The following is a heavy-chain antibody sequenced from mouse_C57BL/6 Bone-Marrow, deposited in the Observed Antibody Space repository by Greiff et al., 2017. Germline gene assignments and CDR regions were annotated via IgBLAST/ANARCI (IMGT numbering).Heavy chain of an antibody. CDR1: GFTFSSYG. CDR2: ISSGGSYT. Sequence: EVMLVESGGDLVKPGGSLKLSCAASGFTFSSYGMSWVRPTPDKRLEWVATISSGGSYTYYPDSVKGRFTISRDNAKNTLYLQMSSLKSEDTAMYYCARHGTTVVATDYWGQGTTLTVSS. V-gene: IGHV5-6*01. CDR3: ARHGTTVVATDY. J-gene: IGHJ2*01. D-gene: IGHD1-1*01.